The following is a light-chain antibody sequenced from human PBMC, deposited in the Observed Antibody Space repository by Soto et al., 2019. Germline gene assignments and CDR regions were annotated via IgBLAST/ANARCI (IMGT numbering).Light chain of an antibody. V-gene: IGKV1-5*03. CDR2: KTS. CDR1: QSSSSW. Sequence: DIPMTHSPSTLSASLVDRVTITCRASQSSSSWLAWYQQKPGKAPKVLIYKTSNLQSGCPARFSGSGSGTDFTLTISSLHPDDFAPYYCKHCNSCPPTFGRGTTVHIK. J-gene: IGKJ1*01. CDR3: KHCNSCPPT.